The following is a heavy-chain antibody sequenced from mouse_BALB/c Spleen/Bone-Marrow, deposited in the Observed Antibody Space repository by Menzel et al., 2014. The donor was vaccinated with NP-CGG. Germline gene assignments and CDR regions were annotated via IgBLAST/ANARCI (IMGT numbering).Heavy chain of an antibody. V-gene: IGHV4-1*02. CDR1: GFDFSRYW. CDR3: ARQGYYGYSDY. CDR2: INPDSSTI. Sequence: DVMLVESGGGPVQPGGSLKLSCAASGFDFSRYWMSWVRQAPGKGLEWIGEINPDSSTINYTPSLKDKFIISRDNAKNTLYLQMRKVRSEDTALYYCARQGYYGYSDYWGQGTTLTVSS. D-gene: IGHD1-2*01. J-gene: IGHJ2*01.